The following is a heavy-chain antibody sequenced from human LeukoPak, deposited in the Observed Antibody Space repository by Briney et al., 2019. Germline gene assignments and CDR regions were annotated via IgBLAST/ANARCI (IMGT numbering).Heavy chain of an antibody. V-gene: IGHV3-15*01. CDR2: IKSKTDGGTT. Sequence: GGSLRLSCAASGFTFSSYGMSWVRQAPGKGLEWVGRIKSKTDGGTTDYAAPVKGRFTISRDDSKNTLYLQMNSLKTEDTAVYYCTTDKGYYYDSSGPFDYWGQGTLVTVSS. J-gene: IGHJ4*02. CDR1: GFTFSSYG. CDR3: TTDKGYYYDSSGPFDY. D-gene: IGHD3-22*01.